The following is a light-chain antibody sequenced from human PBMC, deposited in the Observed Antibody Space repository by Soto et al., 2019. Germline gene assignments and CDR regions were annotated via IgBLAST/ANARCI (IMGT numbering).Light chain of an antibody. V-gene: IGKV3-15*01. CDR2: SAS. CDR1: QSVVTN. CDR3: QQYSHWPALT. Sequence: IVMTQSPVTLSVSPGERVTLSCRASQSVVTNVAWYQQKRGQAPRLLMYSASTRAAGIPARFSGSGSGTEFTLTISSLQSEDFAVYYCQQYSHWPALTFGGGSKVEIK. J-gene: IGKJ4*01.